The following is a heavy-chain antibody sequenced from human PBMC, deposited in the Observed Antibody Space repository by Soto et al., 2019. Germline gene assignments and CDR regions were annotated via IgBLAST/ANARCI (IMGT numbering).Heavy chain of an antibody. CDR3: ARGRGYGFGIDY. CDR1: GGSVSSGDHY. CDR2: TLYTGTT. J-gene: IGHJ4*02. D-gene: IGHD5-18*01. V-gene: IGHV4-30-4*01. Sequence: SETLSLTCAVSGGSVSSGDHYWSWIRQPPGKGLESIAYTLYTGTTYYNPSLNNRVTISVDTSKNMFSLRLSAVTAADTAVYYCARGRGYGFGIDYWGQGIVVTVSS.